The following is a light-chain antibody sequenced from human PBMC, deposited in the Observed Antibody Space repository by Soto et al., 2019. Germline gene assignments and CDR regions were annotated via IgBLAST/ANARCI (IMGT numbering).Light chain of an antibody. V-gene: IGLV1-47*01. CDR3: AAWDDSLSGVV. Sequence: QSVLTQPPSASGTPGQRVTISCSGSSSNIGNNYVYWYQQLTGTAPKPLIYRSDQRPSGVPDRFSGSKSGTSASLAISGLRSEDEADYYCAAWDDSLSGVVFGGGTKLTVL. CDR2: RSD. CDR1: SSNIGNNY. J-gene: IGLJ3*02.